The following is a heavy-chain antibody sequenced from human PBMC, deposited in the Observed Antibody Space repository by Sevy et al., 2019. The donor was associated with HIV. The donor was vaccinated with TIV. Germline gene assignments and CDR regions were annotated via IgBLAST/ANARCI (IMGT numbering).Heavy chain of an antibody. D-gene: IGHD6-19*01. CDR1: GFSVSSNY. Sequence: GGSLRLSCDASGFSVSSNYMAWVRQAPGKGLEWVSVIYSGKSTDYRDSVNGRFTISRDSSKNTLYLQMDSLRAEDTAVYHCARVQSLTGWFDYWGQGSLVTVSS. V-gene: IGHV3-53*01. J-gene: IGHJ4*02. CDR2: IYSGKST. CDR3: ARVQSLTGWFDY.